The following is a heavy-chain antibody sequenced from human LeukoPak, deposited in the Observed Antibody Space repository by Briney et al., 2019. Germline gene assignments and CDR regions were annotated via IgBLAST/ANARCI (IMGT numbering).Heavy chain of an antibody. CDR1: GFTSSSYA. J-gene: IGHJ4*02. V-gene: IGHV3-23*01. CDR2: INFSGDST. D-gene: IGHD2-2*01. Sequence: PGGSLRLSCAASGFTSSSYAMNWVRQAPGKGLEWVSVINFSGDSTSYADSVKGRFTISRDNSKNTVYLQMNSLGAEDTAVYYCAKSCSTTSCYHDYWGQGTLVTVSA. CDR3: AKSCSTTSCYHDY.